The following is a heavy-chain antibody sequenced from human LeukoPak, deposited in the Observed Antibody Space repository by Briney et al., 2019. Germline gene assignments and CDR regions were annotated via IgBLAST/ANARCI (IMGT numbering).Heavy chain of an antibody. D-gene: IGHD3-22*01. Sequence: PGGSLRLSCAASGFTFSSYWMSWVRQAPGKGLEWVANIKQDGSEKYYVDSVKGRFTISRDNAKNSLYLQMNSLRAEDTAVYYCATGAVVGYYDSSGYSSFDYWGQGTLVTVSS. CDR3: ATGAVVGYYDSSGYSSFDY. J-gene: IGHJ4*02. CDR2: IKQDGSEK. CDR1: GFTFSSYW. V-gene: IGHV3-7*03.